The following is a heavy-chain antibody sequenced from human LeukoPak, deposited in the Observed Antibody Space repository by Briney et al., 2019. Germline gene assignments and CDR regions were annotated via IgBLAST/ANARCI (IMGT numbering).Heavy chain of an antibody. CDR2: ISSSSSYI. Sequence: GGSLRLSCAASGFTFSSYSMNWVRQAPGKGLEWVSSISSSSSYIYYADSVKGRFTISRDNAKNSLYLQMNSLRAEDTAVYYCARDNPPDIVVVVAADGEDYWGQGTLVTASS. J-gene: IGHJ4*02. D-gene: IGHD2-15*01. CDR1: GFTFSSYS. CDR3: ARDNPPDIVVVVAADGEDY. V-gene: IGHV3-21*01.